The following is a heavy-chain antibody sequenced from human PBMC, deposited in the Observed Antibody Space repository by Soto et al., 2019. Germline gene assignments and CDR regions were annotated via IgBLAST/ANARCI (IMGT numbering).Heavy chain of an antibody. CDR1: GGSISSSSYY. J-gene: IGHJ4*02. CDR2: IYYSGST. V-gene: IGHV4-39*01. Sequence: SETLSLTCTVSGGSISSSSYYWGWIRQPPGKGLEWIGSIYYSGSTYYNPSLKSRVTISVDTSKNQFSLKLSSVTAADTAVYYCARQYYDILTGSVPFDYWGQGTLVTVSS. D-gene: IGHD3-9*01. CDR3: ARQYYDILTGSVPFDY.